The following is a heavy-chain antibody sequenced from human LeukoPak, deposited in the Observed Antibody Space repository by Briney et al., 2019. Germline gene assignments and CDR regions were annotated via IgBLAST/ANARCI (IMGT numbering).Heavy chain of an antibody. Sequence: GGSLRLSCAASGFTFSSYWMSWVRQAPGKGLEWVANIKQDGSEKYYVDSVKGRFTISRDNAKNSLYLQMNSLRAEDTALYYCARQKGIRGSSGYYFIYYYYMDVWGKGTTVTVSS. J-gene: IGHJ6*03. CDR3: ARQKGIRGSSGYYFIYYYYMDV. V-gene: IGHV3-7*03. CDR2: IKQDGSEK. CDR1: GFTFSSYW. D-gene: IGHD3-22*01.